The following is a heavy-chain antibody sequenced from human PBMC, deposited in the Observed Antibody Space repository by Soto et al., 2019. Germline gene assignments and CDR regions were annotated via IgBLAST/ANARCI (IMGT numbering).Heavy chain of an antibody. Sequence: QITLKESGPTLVKPTQTLRLTCTFSGFSLSTSGVGVGWIRQPPGKALEWLALSYWDDDKRYSPSLKSRLTITKDTSKNQVVLTMTIMDPVDTATYYCAHTGLTGYPDYWGQGTLVTVSS. CDR3: AHTGLTGYPDY. D-gene: IGHD3-9*01. J-gene: IGHJ4*02. CDR2: SYWDDDK. CDR1: GFSLSTSGVG. V-gene: IGHV2-5*02.